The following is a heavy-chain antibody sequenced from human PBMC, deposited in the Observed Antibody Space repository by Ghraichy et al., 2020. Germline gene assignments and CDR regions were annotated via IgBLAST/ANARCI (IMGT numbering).Heavy chain of an antibody. J-gene: IGHJ6*02. CDR1: GGSISSSSYY. CDR3: ARRGTLGYCTNGVCYPSGMDV. D-gene: IGHD2-8*01. Sequence: GSMSLTCTVSGGSISSSSYYWGWIRQPPGKGLEWIGSIYYSGSTYYNPSLKSRVTISVDTSKNQFSLKLSSVTAADTAVYYCARRGTLGYCTNGVCYPSGMDVWGQGTTVTVSS. V-gene: IGHV4-39*01. CDR2: IYYSGST.